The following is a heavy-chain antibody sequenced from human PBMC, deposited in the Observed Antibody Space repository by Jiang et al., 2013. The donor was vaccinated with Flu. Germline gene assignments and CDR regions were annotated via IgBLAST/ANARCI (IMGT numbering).Heavy chain of an antibody. CDR3: ARDSSRDYYGSGTYDF. J-gene: IGHJ4*02. D-gene: IGHD3-10*01. V-gene: IGHV1-46*01. Sequence: CKASGFTFSSYYMVWVRQAPGQGLEWMGIINPYGDGTTYAQKFQGRVTMTRDTSTSTVYMEISSLRSEDTAMYHCARDSSRDYYGSGTYDFWGQGTLVTVSS. CDR1: GFTFSSYY. CDR2: INPYGDGT.